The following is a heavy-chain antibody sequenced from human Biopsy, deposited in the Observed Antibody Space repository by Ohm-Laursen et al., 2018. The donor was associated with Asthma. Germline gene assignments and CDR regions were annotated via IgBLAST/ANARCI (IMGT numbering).Heavy chain of an antibody. CDR2: IYYSGST. CDR3: ARRITIFGVVAYFDY. J-gene: IGHJ4*02. V-gene: IGHV4-39*01. D-gene: IGHD3-3*01. CDR1: GGSVSSGSYY. Sequence: GTLSLTCAVSGGSVSSGSYYWGWIRQPPGKGLEWIGSIYYSGSTYYNPPLKSRVTIFVDTSKNQFFLKLSSVTAADMAVYYCARRITIFGVVAYFDYWGQGTLVTVSS.